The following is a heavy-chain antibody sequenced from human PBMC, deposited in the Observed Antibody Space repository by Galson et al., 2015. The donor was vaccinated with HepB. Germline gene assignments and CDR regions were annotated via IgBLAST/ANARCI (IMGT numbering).Heavy chain of an antibody. CDR3: ARDSYYYDSSGYFDY. J-gene: IGHJ4*02. CDR1: GFTFSSYA. CDR2: ISYDGSNK. V-gene: IGHV3-30-3*01. Sequence: SLRLSCAASGFTFSSYAMHWVRQAPGKGLEWVAVISYDGSNKYYADSVKGRFTISRDNSKDTLYLQMNSLRAEDTAVYYCARDSYYYDSSGYFDYWGQGT. D-gene: IGHD3-22*01.